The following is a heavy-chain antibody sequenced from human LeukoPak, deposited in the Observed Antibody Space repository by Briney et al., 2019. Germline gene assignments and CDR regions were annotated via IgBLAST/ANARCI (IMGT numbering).Heavy chain of an antibody. V-gene: IGHV1-69*04. CDR1: GGTFSSYA. CDR3: ARDRRPYYYDSSGYHSFDY. Sequence: ASVRVSCKASGGTFSSYAISWVRQAPGQGLEWMGRIIPILGIANYAQKFQGRVTITADKSTSTAYVELSSLRSEDTAVYYCARDRRPYYYDSSGYHSFDYWGQGTLVTVSS. D-gene: IGHD3-22*01. CDR2: IIPILGIA. J-gene: IGHJ4*02.